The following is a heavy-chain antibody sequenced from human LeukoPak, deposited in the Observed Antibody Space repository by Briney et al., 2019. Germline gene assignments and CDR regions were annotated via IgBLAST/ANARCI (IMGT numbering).Heavy chain of an antibody. Sequence: GGSLRLSCAASGFTFSSYAMSWVRQAPGKGLEWVSSVSGSGGSTYYADSVKGRFTISRDNSKSTLFLQMNSLRAEDTAVYYCAKSSYYDSSGYYREYYFDYWGQGTLVTDSS. CDR2: VSGSGGST. J-gene: IGHJ4*02. CDR1: GFTFSSYA. CDR3: AKSSYYDSSGYYREYYFDY. V-gene: IGHV3-23*01. D-gene: IGHD3-22*01.